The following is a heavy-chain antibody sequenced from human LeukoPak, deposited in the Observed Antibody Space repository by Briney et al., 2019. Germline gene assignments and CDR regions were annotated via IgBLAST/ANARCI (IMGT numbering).Heavy chain of an antibody. CDR2: INHSGST. Sequence: SQTLSLTCTVSGGSISSGTYYWSWIRQPPGKGLEWIGEINHSGSTNYNPSLKSRVTISVDTSKNQFSLKLSSVTAADTAVYYCARGVYSSSSPYWGQGTLVTVSS. CDR3: ARGVYSSSSPY. J-gene: IGHJ4*02. D-gene: IGHD6-13*01. CDR1: GGSISSGTYY. V-gene: IGHV4-39*07.